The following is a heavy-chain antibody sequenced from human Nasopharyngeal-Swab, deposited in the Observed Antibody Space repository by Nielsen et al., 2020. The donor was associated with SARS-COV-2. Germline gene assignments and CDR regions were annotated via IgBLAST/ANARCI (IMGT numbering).Heavy chain of an antibody. CDR3: AQEIRPNDY. Sequence: GESLKISCAASGLTFTSYWMHWVRRTPGKGLVWVSRIKSDGTITTYADSVKGRFTISRDNAESTLYLQMNSLRAEDTDVYYCAQEIRPNDYWGQGTLVTVSS. CDR2: IKSDGTIT. V-gene: IGHV3-74*01. D-gene: IGHD6-6*01. CDR1: GLTFTSYW. J-gene: IGHJ4*02.